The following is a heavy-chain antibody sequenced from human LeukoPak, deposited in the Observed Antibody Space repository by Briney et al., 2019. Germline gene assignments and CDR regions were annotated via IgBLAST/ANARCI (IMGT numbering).Heavy chain of an antibody. CDR1: GGSVSSGSYY. V-gene: IGHV4-31*03. J-gene: IGHJ3*02. CDR2: IYYSGST. Sequence: SETLSLTCTVSGGSVSSGSYYWSWIRQHPGKGLEWIGYIYYSGSTYYNPSLKSRVTISVDTSKNQFSLKLSSVTAADTAVYYCARVGGMVRGVIITEAYAFDIWGQGTMVTVSS. CDR3: ARVGGMVRGVIITEAYAFDI. D-gene: IGHD3-10*01.